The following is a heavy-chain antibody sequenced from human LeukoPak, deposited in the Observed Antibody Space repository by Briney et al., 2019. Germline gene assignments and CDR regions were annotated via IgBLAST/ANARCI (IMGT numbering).Heavy chain of an antibody. CDR3: AKNLNPFDS. V-gene: IGHV3-48*01. CDR1: GFTFSIYS. CDR2: ISFDSSGK. J-gene: IGHJ4*02. D-gene: IGHD2/OR15-2a*01. Sequence: GGSLRLSCAASGFTFSIYSMNWVRQAPGKGLEWVSDISFDSSGKYYADSVKGRFTISRDNSKSTLFPQMNSLRAEDTAVYYCAKNLNPFDSWGQGILVTVSS.